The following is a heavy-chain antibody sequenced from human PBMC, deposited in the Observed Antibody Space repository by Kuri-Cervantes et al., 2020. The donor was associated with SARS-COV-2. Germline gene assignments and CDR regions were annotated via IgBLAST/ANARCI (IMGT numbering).Heavy chain of an antibody. J-gene: IGHJ6*03. Sequence: SCTVSGGSISSGSYYWSWIRQPAGKGLEWIGRIYTSGSTNYNPSLKSRVTISVDASKNQFSLKLSSVTAADTGFYYCARLGVDGRHYYYIDGWGKGTTVTVSS. D-gene: IGHD1-26*01. V-gene: IGHV4-61*02. CDR2: IYTSGST. CDR1: GGSISSGSYY. CDR3: ARLGVDGRHYYYIDG.